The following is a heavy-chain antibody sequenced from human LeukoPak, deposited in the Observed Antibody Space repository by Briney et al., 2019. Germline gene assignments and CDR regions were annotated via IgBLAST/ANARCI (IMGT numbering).Heavy chain of an antibody. V-gene: IGHV4-34*01. CDR3: ARGLPSSWYSKYWFDP. Sequence: SETLSLTCAVYGGSFSGYYWSWIRQPPGKGLEWIGEINHSGSTNYNPSLKSQVTISVDTSKNQFSLKLSSVTAADTAVYYCARGLPSSWYSKYWFDPWGQETLVTVSS. CDR1: GGSFSGYY. CDR2: INHSGST. D-gene: IGHD6-13*01. J-gene: IGHJ5*02.